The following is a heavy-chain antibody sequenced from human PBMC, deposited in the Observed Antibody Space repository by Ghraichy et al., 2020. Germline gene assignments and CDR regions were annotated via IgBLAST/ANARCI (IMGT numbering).Heavy chain of an antibody. CDR3: ARDHIAAAGYAY. J-gene: IGHJ4*02. Sequence: GGSLRLSCAASGFTVSSNYMSWVRQAPGKGLEWVSVIYSGGSAYYADSVKGRFTISRDNSKNTLYLQMNSLRAEDTAVYYCARDHIAAAGYAYWGQGTLVTVSS. CDR1: GFTVSSNY. D-gene: IGHD6-13*01. V-gene: IGHV3-66*01. CDR2: IYSGGSA.